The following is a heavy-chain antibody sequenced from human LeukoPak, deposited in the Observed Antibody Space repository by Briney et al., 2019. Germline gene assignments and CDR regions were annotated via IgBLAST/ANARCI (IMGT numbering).Heavy chain of an antibody. Sequence: SETLSLTCTVSGDSISNYYWSWIRQPAGKGLEWIGRVYASGSTYYNPSLKSRVTMSVDTSKNQFSLKLSSVTAADTAIYYCARVTTVTTGPDYWGQGTLVTVSS. CDR2: VYASGST. CDR1: GDSISNYY. J-gene: IGHJ4*02. D-gene: IGHD4-11*01. V-gene: IGHV4-4*07. CDR3: ARVTTVTTGPDY.